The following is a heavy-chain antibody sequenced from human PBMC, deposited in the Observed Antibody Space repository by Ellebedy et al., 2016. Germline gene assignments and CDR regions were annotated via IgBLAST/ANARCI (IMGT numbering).Heavy chain of an antibody. D-gene: IGHD6-6*01. J-gene: IGHJ6*03. V-gene: IGHV1-2*02. Sequence: ASVKVSCXASGYTFTSYGISWVRQAPGQGLEWMGWINPNSGGTNYAQKFQGRVTMTRDTSISTAYMELSRLRSDDTAVYYCARDLTPRPRAARPYYYYYMDVWGKGTTVTVSS. CDR1: GYTFTSYG. CDR2: INPNSGGT. CDR3: ARDLTPRPRAARPYYYYYMDV.